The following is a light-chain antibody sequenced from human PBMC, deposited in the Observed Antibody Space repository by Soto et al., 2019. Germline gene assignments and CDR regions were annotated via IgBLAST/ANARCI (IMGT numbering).Light chain of an antibody. Sequence: QLVLTQSPSASASVGASVRLTCTLSSGHSDYAIAWHQQQPEKGPRFLMKLNSDGSHTKGDGILDRFSGSSSGAERYLTISSLQSEDEADYYCQTWGTGIVFGGGTKLTVL. CDR3: QTWGTGIV. CDR2: LNSDGSH. J-gene: IGLJ2*01. CDR1: SGHSDYA. V-gene: IGLV4-69*01.